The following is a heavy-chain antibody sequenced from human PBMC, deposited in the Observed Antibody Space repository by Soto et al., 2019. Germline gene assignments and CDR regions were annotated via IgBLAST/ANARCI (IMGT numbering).Heavy chain of an antibody. CDR2: VHRSGTT. V-gene: IGHV4-4*02. CDR1: SGSISTDYW. J-gene: IGHJ5*02. D-gene: IGHD2-8*01. Sequence: QVQLQESGPGLVKPSGTLSLTCAVSSGSISTDYWWRWVRQPPGKRLEWIGEVHRSGTTNYIQSLKSRVTMSVDKSGNQVSLELTSVAAADTAVYYCARGVSFRWVSWGQGTLVTVSS. CDR3: ARGVSFRWVS.